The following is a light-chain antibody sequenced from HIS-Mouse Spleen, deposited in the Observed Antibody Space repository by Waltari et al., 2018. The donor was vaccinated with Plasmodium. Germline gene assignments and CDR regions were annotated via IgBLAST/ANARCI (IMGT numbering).Light chain of an antibody. Sequence: QSALTQPPSASGSPGQSVTIPCTGTSSDVGGYHYVSWYQQHPGHAPKLMIYGVSKRPSGVPDRFSGSKSGNTASLTVSGLQAEDEADYDCSSYAGSNNLVFGGGTKLTVL. CDR2: GVS. CDR1: SSDVGGYHY. CDR3: SSYAGSNNLV. V-gene: IGLV2-8*01. J-gene: IGLJ2*01.